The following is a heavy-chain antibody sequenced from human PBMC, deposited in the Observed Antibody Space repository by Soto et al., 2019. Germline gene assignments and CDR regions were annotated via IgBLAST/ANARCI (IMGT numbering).Heavy chain of an antibody. V-gene: IGHV4-30-4*01. D-gene: IGHD6-13*01. CDR1: GGSISSGDYY. Sequence: ASETLSLTCTVSGGSISSGDYYWSWIRQPPGKGLEWIGYIYYSGSTYYNPSLKSRVTISVDTSKNQFSLKLSSVTAADTAVYYCASSIAAAGTDYYYGMDVWGQGTTVTVSS. CDR2: IYYSGST. J-gene: IGHJ6*02. CDR3: ASSIAAAGTDYYYGMDV.